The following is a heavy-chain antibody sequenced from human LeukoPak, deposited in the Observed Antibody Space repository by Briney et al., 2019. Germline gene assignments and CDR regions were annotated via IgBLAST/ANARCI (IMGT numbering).Heavy chain of an antibody. D-gene: IGHD5-18*01. CDR1: GFTFSTYW. CDR2: IDVDGSTT. V-gene: IGHV3-74*01. J-gene: IGHJ4*02. Sequence: GGSLRLSCGASGFTFSTYWMHWVRHAPGKGLVWVSRIDVDGSTTGYADSVKGRFTISRGNAKNTLYLQMNSLRAEDTAVYYCVRGYTYGLDNWGQGTLVTVSS. CDR3: VRGYTYGLDN.